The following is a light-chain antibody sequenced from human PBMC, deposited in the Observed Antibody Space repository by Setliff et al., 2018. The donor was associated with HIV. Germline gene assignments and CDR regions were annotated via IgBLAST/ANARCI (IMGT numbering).Light chain of an antibody. Sequence: QSALTRPASVSGSPGQSITISCTGTSSDVGGYNSVSWYQQHPGKAPKLMIYEVSNRPSGVSNRFSGSKSGNTASLTISGLQAEDEADYYCSSYTSSNTLVFGTGTKVTVL. CDR1: SSDVGGYNS. J-gene: IGLJ1*01. CDR3: SSYTSSNTLV. CDR2: EVS. V-gene: IGLV2-14*01.